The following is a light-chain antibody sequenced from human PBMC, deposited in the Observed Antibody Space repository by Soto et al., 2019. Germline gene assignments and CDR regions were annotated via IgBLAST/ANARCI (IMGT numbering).Light chain of an antibody. V-gene: IGLV1-47*01. CDR2: RNN. CDR3: GGWDDSLSGPV. J-gene: IGLJ2*01. CDR1: SSNIGSNY. Sequence: QSVLTQPTSASGTPGQRVNISCSGSSSNIGSNYVYWYRQFPGTASKLLIQRNNQRPSGVPARFSGSKSGTSASLAISGLRSEDEADYYCGGWDDSLSGPVFGGETKVTV.